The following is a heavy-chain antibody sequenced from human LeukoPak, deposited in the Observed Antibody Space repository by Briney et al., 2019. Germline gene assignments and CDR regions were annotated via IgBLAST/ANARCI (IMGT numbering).Heavy chain of an antibody. J-gene: IGHJ4*02. CDR2: ISSSSSYI. Sequence: GGSLRLSCAASGFTFSSYSMNWVRQAPGKGLEWVSSISSSSSYIYYADSVKGRFTISRDNAKSSLYLQMNSLRAEDTAVYYCARDTVTSRLRARFDYWGQGTLVTVSS. V-gene: IGHV3-21*01. CDR3: ARDTVTSRLRARFDY. CDR1: GFTFSSYS. D-gene: IGHD4-17*01.